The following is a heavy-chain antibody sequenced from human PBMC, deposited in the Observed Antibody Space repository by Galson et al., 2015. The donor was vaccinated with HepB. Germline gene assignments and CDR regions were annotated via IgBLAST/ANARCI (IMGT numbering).Heavy chain of an antibody. Sequence: ETLSLTCAAYGGSFSGYYWSWIRQSPGKGLEWIGEINDSGSTNYNPSLKSRLTISVDTSNKYFSLKLRSMTAADTAVYYCARRYGGMDSWGQGTLVSVSS. J-gene: IGHJ5*01. V-gene: IGHV4-34*01. CDR1: GGSFSGYY. D-gene: IGHD4-23*01. CDR2: INDSGST. CDR3: ARRYGGMDS.